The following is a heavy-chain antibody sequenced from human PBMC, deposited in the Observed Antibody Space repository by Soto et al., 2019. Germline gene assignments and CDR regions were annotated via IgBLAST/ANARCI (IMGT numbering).Heavy chain of an antibody. V-gene: IGHV3-21*01. CDR3: ARESEDLTSNFDY. CDR2: ISSTTNYI. CDR1: GFTFTRYS. J-gene: IGHJ4*02. Sequence: GSLRLSCAASGFTFTRYSMNWVRQAPGKGLEWVSSISSTTNYIYYADSMKGRFTVSRDNAKNSVYLEMNGLGAEDTAVYYCARESEDLTSNFDYWGQGTLVTVSS.